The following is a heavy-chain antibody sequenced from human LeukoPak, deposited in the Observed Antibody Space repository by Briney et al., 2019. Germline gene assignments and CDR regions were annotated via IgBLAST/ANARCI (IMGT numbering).Heavy chain of an antibody. CDR1: GFTFSSYE. D-gene: IGHD2-2*02. Sequence: PGGSLRLSCAASGFTFSSYEMNWVRQAPGKGLEWVSYISSSGSTIYYADSVKGRFTISRDHAKNSLYLQMTRLRAEDTAVYYCARDPNLHTSYYYGMDVWGQGTTVTVSS. V-gene: IGHV3-48*03. CDR3: ARDPNLHTSYYYGMDV. CDR2: ISSSGSTI. J-gene: IGHJ6*02.